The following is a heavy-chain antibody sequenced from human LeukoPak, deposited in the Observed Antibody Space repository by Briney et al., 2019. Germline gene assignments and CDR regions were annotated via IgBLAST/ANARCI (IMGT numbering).Heavy chain of an antibody. Sequence: SVKVSCKASGGTFSSYAISWVRQAPGQGLEWMGRIIPIFGTANYAQKFQGRVTITTDESTSTAYMELSSLRSEDTAVYYCARDSGEYYYGSSGFPYWGQGTLVTVSS. CDR1: GGTFSSYA. V-gene: IGHV1-69*05. CDR3: ARDSGEYYYGSSGFPY. D-gene: IGHD3-22*01. J-gene: IGHJ4*02. CDR2: IIPIFGTA.